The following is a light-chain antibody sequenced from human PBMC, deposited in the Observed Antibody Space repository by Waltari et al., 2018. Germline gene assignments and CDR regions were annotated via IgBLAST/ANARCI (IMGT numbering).Light chain of an antibody. V-gene: IGKV2D-29*01. J-gene: IGKJ4*01. Sequence: QSLLHSDGKTHLYWYLQKPGQPPQLLIYEVSNRFSGVPERFSGGGSGTDFTLKIGRVEAEDVGLYYCMQNIQIPVSFGGGTKVEIK. CDR1: QSLLHSDGKTH. CDR3: MQNIQIPVS. CDR2: EVS.